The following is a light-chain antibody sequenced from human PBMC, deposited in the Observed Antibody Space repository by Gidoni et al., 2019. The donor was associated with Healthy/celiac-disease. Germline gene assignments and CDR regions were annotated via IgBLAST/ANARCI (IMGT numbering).Light chain of an antibody. Sequence: EIVMTQSPVTLSVSPGERATLSCRASQSVSSNLAWYQQKPGQAPRLLIYGASTRATGIPARFSGSGSGTEFTLAISSLQSEDFAVYYCQQYHDWPGTFGPGTRVDIK. J-gene: IGKJ3*01. V-gene: IGKV3-15*01. CDR3: QQYHDWPGT. CDR2: GAS. CDR1: QSVSSN.